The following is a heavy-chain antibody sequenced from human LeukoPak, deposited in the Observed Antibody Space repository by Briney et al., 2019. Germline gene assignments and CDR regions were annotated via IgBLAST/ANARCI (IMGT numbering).Heavy chain of an antibody. J-gene: IGHJ4*02. CDR2: IYYRGST. D-gene: IGHD3-10*01. V-gene: IGHV4-31*03. CDR1: GGSISSGGYY. CDR3: ARVHRGGVRGVIKYYFDY. Sequence: SETLSLTCTVSGGSISSGGYYWSWIRQHPGKGREWIGYIYYRGSTCYNPSLKSRATISVDTSKNQFSLELTLGPAADRAVYYCARVHRGGVRGVIKYYFDYWGQGTLVTVSS.